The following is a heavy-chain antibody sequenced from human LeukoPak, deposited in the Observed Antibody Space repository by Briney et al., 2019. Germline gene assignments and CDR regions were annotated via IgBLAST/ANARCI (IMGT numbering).Heavy chain of an antibody. CDR2: IYYSGST. Sequence: PSETLSLTCTVSGGSLSSSSYHWGWLPQTPGKGLEWTGYIYYSGSTNYNPSLQGRVIISVDTSKNQFSLKMTSVTAADTAVYYCARENRYCAGGNCYETLAYWGQGTLVSV. J-gene: IGHJ4*02. V-gene: IGHV4-61*01. D-gene: IGHD2-15*01. CDR3: ARENRYCAGGNCYETLAY. CDR1: GGSLSSSSYH.